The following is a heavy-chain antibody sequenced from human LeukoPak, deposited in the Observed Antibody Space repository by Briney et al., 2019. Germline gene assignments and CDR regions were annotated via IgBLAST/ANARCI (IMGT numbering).Heavy chain of an antibody. Sequence: GGSLRLSCAASGFTFSSYSMNWVRQAPGKGLEWVSSISSSSSYIYYADSVKGRFTIPRDNAKKPLYPQRNSLRAEDTAGYYCARGGYYDYVWGSYRNDYWGQGTLVTVSS. V-gene: IGHV3-21*01. CDR1: GFTFSSYS. D-gene: IGHD3-16*02. CDR2: ISSSSSYI. CDR3: ARGGYYDYVWGSYRNDY. J-gene: IGHJ4*02.